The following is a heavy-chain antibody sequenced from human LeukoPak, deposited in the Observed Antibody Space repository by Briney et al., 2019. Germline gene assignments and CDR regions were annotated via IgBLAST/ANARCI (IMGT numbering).Heavy chain of an antibody. Sequence: SVKVSCKASGGTFSSYPISWVRQAPGQGLEWMGGIIPIFGTANYAQMFQDRVTITTDESTSTADMELSSLRSEDTAVYYCARITTVVTPDAFDIWGQGTRVTVSS. V-gene: IGHV1-69*05. D-gene: IGHD4-23*01. CDR3: ARITTVVTPDAFDI. CDR1: GGTFSSYP. J-gene: IGHJ3*02. CDR2: IIPIFGTA.